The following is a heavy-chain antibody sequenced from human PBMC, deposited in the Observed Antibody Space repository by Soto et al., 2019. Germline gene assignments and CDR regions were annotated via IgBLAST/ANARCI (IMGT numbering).Heavy chain of an antibody. Sequence: ASLKVSCKASGYTFTSYGFSWVRQAPGQGLEWMGWISAYDGSTNYAQKFQGRVTMTTDTSTSTAYMELKSLRSDDTAVYYCARHNSHSPNWFDPWGQGTLVTVSS. J-gene: IGHJ5*02. CDR2: ISAYDGST. CDR1: GYTFTSYG. V-gene: IGHV1-18*01. D-gene: IGHD1-1*01. CDR3: ARHNSHSPNWFDP.